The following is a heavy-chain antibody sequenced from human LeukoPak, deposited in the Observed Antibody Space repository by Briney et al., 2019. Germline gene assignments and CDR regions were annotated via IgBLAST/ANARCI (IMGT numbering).Heavy chain of an antibody. D-gene: IGHD3-22*01. CDR1: GGYISSSSYY. J-gene: IGHJ3*02. V-gene: IGHV4-39*01. CDR3: ASYRITMIVVVITSVDAFDN. CDR2: IYYSGST. Sequence: SETLSLTCTVSGGYISSSSYYWGWIRQPTGKGLEWIGSIYYSGSTYYNPSLKSRVTISVDTSKNQFSLKLSSVTAADTAVYYCASYRITMIVVVITSVDAFDNWGQGTMVTVSS.